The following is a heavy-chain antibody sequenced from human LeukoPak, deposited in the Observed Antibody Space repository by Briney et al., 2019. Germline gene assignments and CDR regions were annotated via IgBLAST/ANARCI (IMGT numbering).Heavy chain of an antibody. CDR1: GDSINIYY. J-gene: IGHJ4*02. D-gene: IGHD1-26*01. V-gene: IGHV4-59*01. CDR2: TSNAGNT. Sequence: SETLSLTCTVSGDSINIYYWSWVRQPPGKGLEWIGYTSNAGNTNYNPSLKSRVTMSVDTSKSQFSLKLSSVTAADTAVYYCTRESGSIDYWGQGTLVTVSS. CDR3: TRESGSIDY.